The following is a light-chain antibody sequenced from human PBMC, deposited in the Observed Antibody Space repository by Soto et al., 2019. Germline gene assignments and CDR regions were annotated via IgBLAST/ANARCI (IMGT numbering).Light chain of an antibody. V-gene: IGKV1-5*03. J-gene: IGKJ1*01. CDR3: QQYKSYST. Sequence: DIQMAQSPSTLSGSVGDRVTITCRASQTISSWLAWYQQKPGKAPKLLIYKASSLESGVPSRFSGSGSGTEFTLTISSLQPDDFATYYCQQYKSYSTFGQGTKVDIK. CDR2: KAS. CDR1: QTISSW.